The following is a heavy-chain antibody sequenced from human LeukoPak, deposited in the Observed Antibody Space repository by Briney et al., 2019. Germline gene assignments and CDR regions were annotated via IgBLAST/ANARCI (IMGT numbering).Heavy chain of an antibody. Sequence: GGSLRLSCAASGFTFSNYGMHWVRQAPGKGLEWAAVVWYDGGNKYYAASVKGRFTISRDNSKNTLYLQMNSLRADDTAVYYCARQGIYGDYFDYWGQGTLVTVSS. CDR1: GFTFSNYG. D-gene: IGHD4-17*01. CDR2: VWYDGGNK. CDR3: ARQGIYGDYFDY. V-gene: IGHV3-33*01. J-gene: IGHJ4*02.